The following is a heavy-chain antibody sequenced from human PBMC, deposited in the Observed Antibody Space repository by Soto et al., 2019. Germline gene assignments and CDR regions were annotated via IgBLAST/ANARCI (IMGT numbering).Heavy chain of an antibody. V-gene: IGHV2-5*02. J-gene: IGHJ4*02. CDR1: GFSLTTSGVG. D-gene: IGHD5-18*01. CDR3: VHRGYMYGNWDHGYFDY. Sequence: QITLKESGPTRVKPTQTLALTCTFSGFSLTTSGVGVGWIRKTPGKALEWLAVIYWDDDKRYSPSLKNRLTITKATSKHPVVLTMASMDPVDTATYFCVHRGYMYGNWDHGYFDYWGQGALVTVSS. CDR2: IYWDDDK.